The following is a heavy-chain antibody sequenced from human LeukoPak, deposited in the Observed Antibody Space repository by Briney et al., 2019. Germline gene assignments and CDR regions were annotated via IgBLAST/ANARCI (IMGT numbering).Heavy chain of an antibody. Sequence: SETLSLTCTVSGGSISSYYWSWIRQPPGKGLEWLGSMYYRGSTYHNPSLKSRVTISVDTSKNQFSLKLSSVTAADTAVYYCATTTIRLGYWGQGTLVTVSS. CDR3: ATTTIRLGY. V-gene: IGHV4-39*07. D-gene: IGHD1-26*01. CDR2: MYYRGST. J-gene: IGHJ4*02. CDR1: GGSISSYY.